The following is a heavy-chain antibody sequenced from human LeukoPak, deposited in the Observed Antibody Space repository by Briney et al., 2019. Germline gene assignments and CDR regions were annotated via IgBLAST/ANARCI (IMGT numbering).Heavy chain of an antibody. J-gene: IGHJ4*02. V-gene: IGHV1-69*13. CDR2: SIPIFGTA. D-gene: IGHD4-11*01. Sequence: ASVRVSCTTSVGTFTSYAISWGRQAPGQGLEWVGGSIPIFGTANYAQQFQCRVTITAPESTSTAYMELSSLRSEHTAVYYCAREPVGFSNLGDGYYWGQGTLVTVSS. CDR3: AREPVGFSNLGDGYY. CDR1: VGTFTSYA.